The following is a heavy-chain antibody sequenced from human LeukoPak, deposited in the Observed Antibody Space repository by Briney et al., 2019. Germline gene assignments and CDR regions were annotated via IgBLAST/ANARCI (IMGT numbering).Heavy chain of an antibody. V-gene: IGHV3-23*01. CDR2: ISGSGGST. D-gene: IGHD3-22*01. Sequence: GGSLRLSCAASGFTFSSYAMSWVRQAPGKGLEWVSAISGSGGSTYYADSVKGRLTISRDNSKNTLYLQMNSLRAEDTAVYYCAKSGYYDSSGYLYWGQGTLVTVSS. CDR3: AKSGYYDSSGYLY. J-gene: IGHJ4*02. CDR1: GFTFSSYA.